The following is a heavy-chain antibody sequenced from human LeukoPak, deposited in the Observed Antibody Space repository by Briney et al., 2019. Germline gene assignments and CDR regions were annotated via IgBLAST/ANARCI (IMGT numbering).Heavy chain of an antibody. J-gene: IGHJ4*02. Sequence: GGSLRLSCTASGFTFSTYDMNWVRQAPGKGLEWVAVISYDGSNKYYADSVKGRFTISRDNSKNTLYLQMNSLRAEDTAVYYCVLMSVSWYGGFDYWGQGTLVTVSS. V-gene: IGHV3-30*01. D-gene: IGHD6-13*01. CDR2: ISYDGSNK. CDR3: VLMSVSWYGGFDY. CDR1: GFTFSTYD.